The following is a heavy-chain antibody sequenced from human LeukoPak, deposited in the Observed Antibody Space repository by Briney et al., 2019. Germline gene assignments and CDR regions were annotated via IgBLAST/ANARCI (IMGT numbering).Heavy chain of an antibody. CDR2: ISGSGGST. Sequence: PGGSLRLSCAASAFTFSSSWMHWVRQAPGKGLEWVSAISGSGGSTYYADSVKGRFTISRDNSKNTLYLQMNSLRAEDTAVYYCAKLAQGYCSSTSCAPGAFDYWGQGTLVTVSS. J-gene: IGHJ4*02. CDR3: AKLAQGYCSSTSCAPGAFDY. D-gene: IGHD2-2*01. V-gene: IGHV3-23*01. CDR1: AFTFSSSW.